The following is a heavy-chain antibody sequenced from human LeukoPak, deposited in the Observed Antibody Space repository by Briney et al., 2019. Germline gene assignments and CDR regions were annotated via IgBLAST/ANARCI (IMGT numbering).Heavy chain of an antibody. V-gene: IGHV3-21*01. CDR1: GFTCSSYS. CDR3: ARDPPGAHFDY. D-gene: IGHD7-27*01. Sequence: GGSLRLSCTASGFTCSSYSMNWVRQAPGKGLEWVSYISSSSSNIFYADSFKGRFTITRDNAQNSLYLQMNSLRVEDTAVYYCARDPPGAHFDYWGQGTLVTVSS. CDR2: ISSSSSNI. J-gene: IGHJ4*02.